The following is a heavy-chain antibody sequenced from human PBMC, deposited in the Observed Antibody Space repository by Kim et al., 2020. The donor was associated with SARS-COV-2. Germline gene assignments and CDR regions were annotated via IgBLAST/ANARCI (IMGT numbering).Heavy chain of an antibody. Sequence: GGPLRLSCAASGFTFDDYAMHWVRQAPGKGLEWVSGISWNSGSIGYADSVKGRFTISRDNAKNSLYLQMNSLRAEDTALYYCAKSRGYSYGDFDYWGQGTLVTVSS. J-gene: IGHJ4*02. CDR3: AKSRGYSYGDFDY. CDR1: GFTFDDYA. V-gene: IGHV3-9*01. D-gene: IGHD5-18*01. CDR2: ISWNSGSI.